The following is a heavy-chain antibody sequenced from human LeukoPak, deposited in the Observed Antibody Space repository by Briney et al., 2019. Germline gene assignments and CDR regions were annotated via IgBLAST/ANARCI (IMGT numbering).Heavy chain of an antibody. V-gene: IGHV3-21*01. D-gene: IGHD3-10*01. CDR1: GFTFSSYW. Sequence: GGSLRLSCAASGFTFSSYWMSWVRQAPGKGLEWVSSISSSSSYIYYADSVKGRFTISRDNAKNSLYLQMNSLRAEDTAVYYCARDQGLWFGESFAFDYWGQGTLVTVSS. CDR3: ARDQGLWFGESFAFDY. CDR2: ISSSSSYI. J-gene: IGHJ4*02.